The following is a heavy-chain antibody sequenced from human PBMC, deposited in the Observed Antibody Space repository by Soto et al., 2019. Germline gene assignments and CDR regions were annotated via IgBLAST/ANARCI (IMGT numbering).Heavy chain of an antibody. CDR2: ISAYNGKR. D-gene: IGHD2-21*01. V-gene: IGHV1-18*01. CDR3: ARGRIVASIHDAFEI. Sequence: QCQLLQSGDEVKKPGASVRVSCSASGYDFTRYGISWVRQAPGQGLEWVTWISAYNGKRDTAQKFQGRVTMTLDTSTDTAHMELGDLTSADTAVYYCARGRIVASIHDAFEIWGQGTMVAVSS. J-gene: IGHJ3*02. CDR1: GYDFTRYG.